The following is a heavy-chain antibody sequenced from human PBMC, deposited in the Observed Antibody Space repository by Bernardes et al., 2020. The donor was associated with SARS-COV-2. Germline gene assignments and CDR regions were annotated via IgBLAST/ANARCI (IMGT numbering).Heavy chain of an antibody. D-gene: IGHD6-13*01. J-gene: IGHJ5*02. V-gene: IGHV3-30*03. Sequence: GGSLRLSCTASGFSFSTYAIHWVRQGPVKGLEWVAVISADGTKEYYGDSVEGRFTISRDNSKNTLYLQMNNLRAEDSAVYYCARDAQPFYSSRVDPWGQGTPVTVSS. CDR2: ISADGTKE. CDR1: GFSFSTYA. CDR3: ARDAQPFYSSRVDP.